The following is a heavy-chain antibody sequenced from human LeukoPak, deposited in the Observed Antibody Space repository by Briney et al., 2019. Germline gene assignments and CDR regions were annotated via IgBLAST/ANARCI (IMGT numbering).Heavy chain of an antibody. V-gene: IGHV4-59*08. CDR2: IYYSGST. CDR3: ARRVSGSLYYFDY. J-gene: IGHJ4*02. CDR1: GGSIGSYY. D-gene: IGHD3-10*01. Sequence: KPSETLSLTCTVSGGSIGSYYWSWIRQPPGKGLEWIGYIYYSGSTDYNPSLKSRVTISVDTSKNQFSLKLSSVTAADTAVYYCARRVSGSLYYFDYWGQGTLVTVSS.